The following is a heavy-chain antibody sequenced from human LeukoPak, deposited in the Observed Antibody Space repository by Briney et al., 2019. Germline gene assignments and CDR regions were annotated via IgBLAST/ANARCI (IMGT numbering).Heavy chain of an antibody. CDR3: ASRFDP. V-gene: IGHV4-34*01. J-gene: IGHJ5*02. CDR1: GGSFSNYY. CDR2: INHSGTT. Sequence: SETLSLTCALYGGSFSNYYWSWIRQPPGKGLEWIGEINHSGTTNYNPSLKSRVTISVDTSKNQFSLKLSSVTAADTAVYYCASRFDPWGQGTLVIVSS.